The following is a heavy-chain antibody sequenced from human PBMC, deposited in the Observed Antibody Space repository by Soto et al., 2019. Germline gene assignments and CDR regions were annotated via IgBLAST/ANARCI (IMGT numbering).Heavy chain of an antibody. CDR1: GGSITGYY. CDR2: ISNGGST. J-gene: IGHJ4*02. CDR3: ARHANKGDYVFDY. D-gene: IGHD4-17*01. Sequence: SETLSLTCTVSGGSITGYYWSWIRQPPGKGLEWIGYISNGGSTNYNPSLKSRIPISVDTSKKQFSLKLTYVTAADTAVYYCARHANKGDYVFDYWGQGTLVTVSS. V-gene: IGHV4-59*08.